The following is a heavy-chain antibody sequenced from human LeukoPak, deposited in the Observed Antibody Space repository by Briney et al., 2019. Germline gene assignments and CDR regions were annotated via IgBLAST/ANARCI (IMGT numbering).Heavy chain of an antibody. CDR2: ISAYNGNT. V-gene: IGHV1-18*01. D-gene: IGHD2-2*01. Sequence: ASVKVSCKASGGTFSSYAISWVRQAPGQGLEWMGWISAYNGNTNYAQKLQGRVTMTTDTSTSTAYMELRSLRSDDTAVYYCARDFLGYCSSTSCYNFDYWGQGTLVTVSS. J-gene: IGHJ4*02. CDR3: ARDFLGYCSSTSCYNFDY. CDR1: GGTFSSYA.